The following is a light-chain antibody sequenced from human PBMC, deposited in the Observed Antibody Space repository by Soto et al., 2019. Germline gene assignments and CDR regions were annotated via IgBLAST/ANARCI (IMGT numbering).Light chain of an antibody. V-gene: IGKV1-9*01. CDR3: QQLNTYT. J-gene: IGKJ4*01. Sequence: DNQLTQSPSFLSASVGDRVTMTCRASQGISSYLAWYQQKPGKAPQLLIYATSTLQSGVPSRFSGSGSGTEFTLTISSLQPEDFALYYCQQLNTYTFGGGTKVEIK. CDR2: ATS. CDR1: QGISSY.